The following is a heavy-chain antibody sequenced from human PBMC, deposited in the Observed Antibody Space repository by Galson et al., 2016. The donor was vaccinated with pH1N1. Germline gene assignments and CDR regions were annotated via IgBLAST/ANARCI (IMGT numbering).Heavy chain of an antibody. V-gene: IGHV1-18*01. J-gene: IGHJ4*02. D-gene: IGHD4-17*01. CDR2: ISGYNGNT. CDR1: GYTFISYD. Sequence: SVKVSCKASGYTFISYDISWVRQAPGQGLEWMGRISGYNGNTNYAQKLQGRVTMTTDTSTSTAYMALRSLRSDDTDVYYCARAGYGDYVGYFDYWGQGTLVTVSS. CDR3: ARAGYGDYVGYFDY.